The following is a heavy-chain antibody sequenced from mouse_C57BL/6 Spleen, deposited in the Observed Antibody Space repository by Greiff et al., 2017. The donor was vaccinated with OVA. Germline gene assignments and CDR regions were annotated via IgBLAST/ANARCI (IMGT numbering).Heavy chain of an antibody. Sequence: VQLKESGPELVKPGASVKISCKASGYSFTGYYMNWVKQSPEKSLEWIGELNPSTGGTTYHQTFKAQATLTVDKSSSPAYMQLKRLTSEYAAVDYCAREGYGSSRWYFDVWGTGTAVTVSS. V-gene: IGHV1-42*01. J-gene: IGHJ1*03. CDR2: LNPSTGGT. CDR3: AREGYGSSRWYFDV. D-gene: IGHD1-1*01. CDR1: GYSFTGYY.